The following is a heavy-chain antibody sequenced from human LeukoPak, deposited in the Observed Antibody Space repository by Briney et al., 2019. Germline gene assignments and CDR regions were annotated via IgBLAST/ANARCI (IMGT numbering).Heavy chain of an antibody. Sequence: SGGSLRLSCAASGFTFDDYGMSWVRQAPGKGLEWVSGINWNGGSTGYADSVKGRFTISRDNAKNSLYLQMDSLRAEDTALYYCARMYNWNYGYFDYWGQGTLVTVSS. J-gene: IGHJ4*02. CDR1: GFTFDDYG. CDR3: ARMYNWNYGYFDY. V-gene: IGHV3-20*04. D-gene: IGHD1-7*01. CDR2: INWNGGST.